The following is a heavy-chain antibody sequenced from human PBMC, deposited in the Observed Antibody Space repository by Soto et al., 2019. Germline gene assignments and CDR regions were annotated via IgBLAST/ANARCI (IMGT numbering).Heavy chain of an antibody. CDR1: GGSFSGYY. J-gene: IGHJ4*02. Sequence: QVHLQQWGAGLLKPSETLSLTCAVYGGSFSGYYWSWIRQPPGKGLEWIGEINHSGSTNYNPSPESRLTTSVDSSNNQFSLTLSSVTAAHTAVYYCAIPYYDFWSTPPWGTQEYYFDFWRQRTLATLSS. CDR2: INHSGST. CDR3: AIPYYDFWSTPPWGTQEYYFDF. V-gene: IGHV4-34*01. D-gene: IGHD3-3*01.